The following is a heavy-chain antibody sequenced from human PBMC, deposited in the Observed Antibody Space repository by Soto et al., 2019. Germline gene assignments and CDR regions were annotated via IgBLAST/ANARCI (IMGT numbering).Heavy chain of an antibody. CDR3: ATRNNYHPPLYYYMDV. CDR1: GYTLTELS. CDR2: FDPEDGET. D-gene: IGHD1-1*01. J-gene: IGHJ6*03. V-gene: IGHV1-24*01. Sequence: GASVKVSCKVSGYTLTELSMHWVRQAPGKGLEWMGGFDPEDGETIYAQKFQGRVTMTEDTSTDTAYMELSSLRSEDTAVYYCATRNNYHPPLYYYMDVWGKGTTVTVSS.